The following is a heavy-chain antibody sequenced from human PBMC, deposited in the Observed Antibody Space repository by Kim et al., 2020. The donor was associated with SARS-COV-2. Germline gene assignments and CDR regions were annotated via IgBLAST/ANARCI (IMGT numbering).Heavy chain of an antibody. J-gene: IGHJ4*02. CDR1: GFTFSSYA. V-gene: IGHV3-23*01. Sequence: GGSLRLSCAASGFTFSSYAMSWVRQAPGKGLEWVSAISGSGGSTYYADSVKGRFTISRDNSKNTLYLQMNSLRAEDTAVYYCAKEDVYYDSSGYYPTVDYWGQGTLVTVSS. CDR3: AKEDVYYDSSGYYPTVDY. D-gene: IGHD3-22*01. CDR2: ISGSGGST.